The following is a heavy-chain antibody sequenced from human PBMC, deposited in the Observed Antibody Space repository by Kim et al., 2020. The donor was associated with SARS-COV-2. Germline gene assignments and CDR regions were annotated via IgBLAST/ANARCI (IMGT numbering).Heavy chain of an antibody. CDR3: AKDSAGDDTDYGMQV. CDR2: INANGSNT. CDR1: GFTFRSNA. V-gene: IGHV3-23*01. J-gene: IGHJ6*02. Sequence: GGSLRLSCAASGFTFRSNAMSWVRQAPGKGLEWVASINANGSNTYYADSVKGRFTISRDNSENTVYLQMNSLRVEDTAVYYCAKDSAGDDTDYGMQVWGQGTPVTVSS. D-gene: IGHD2-21*02.